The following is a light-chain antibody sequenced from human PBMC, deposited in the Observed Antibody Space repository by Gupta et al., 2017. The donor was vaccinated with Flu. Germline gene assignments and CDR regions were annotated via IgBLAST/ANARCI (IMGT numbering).Light chain of an antibody. J-gene: IGLJ3*02. V-gene: IGLV2-23*01. CDR2: EAN. CDR3: CSYAGTRNLV. CDR1: NTTLGTNNF. Sequence: QSALTQPASLSGPPGQSITSSCADSNTTLGTNNFVSWYQQHPDKAPKLVIYEANKRPSGVSDRFSGSKSGHTASLTISGLLAEDEADYYCCSYAGTRNLVFGGGTKLTVL.